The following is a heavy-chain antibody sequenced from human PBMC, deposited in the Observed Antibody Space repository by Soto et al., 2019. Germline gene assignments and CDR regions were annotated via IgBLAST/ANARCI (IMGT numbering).Heavy chain of an antibody. CDR1: GFTFSSYA. V-gene: IGHV3-64*02. D-gene: IGHD4-17*01. Sequence: PGGSLRLSCAASGFTFSSYAMHWVRQAPGKGLEYVSAISSNGGSTYYADSVKGRFTISRDNSKNTLYLQMGSLRAEDMAVYYSARGRSGDYEENYYYYGMDVWGQGTTVTVSS. CDR2: ISSNGGST. CDR3: ARGRSGDYEENYYYYGMDV. J-gene: IGHJ6*02.